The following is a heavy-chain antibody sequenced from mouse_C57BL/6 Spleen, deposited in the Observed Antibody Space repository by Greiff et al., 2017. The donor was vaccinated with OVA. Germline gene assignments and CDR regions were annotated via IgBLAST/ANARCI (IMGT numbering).Heavy chain of an antibody. Sequence: VQLQQSGPELVKPGASVKISCKASGYTFTDYYMNWVKQSHGKSLEWIGDINPKNGGTSYKQKFKGKATLTVDKSSSTANMGLRSLTSEDSADYYSAREGGDGYDDDWGQGTTRTVAS. J-gene: IGHJ2*01. CDR3: AREGGDGYDDD. D-gene: IGHD2-2*01. V-gene: IGHV1-26*01. CDR2: INPKNGGT. CDR1: GYTFTDYY.